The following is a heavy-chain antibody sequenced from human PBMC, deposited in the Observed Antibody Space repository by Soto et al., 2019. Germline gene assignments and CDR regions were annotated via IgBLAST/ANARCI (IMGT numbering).Heavy chain of an antibody. CDR1: GYTLTGSS. J-gene: IGHJ4*02. CDR2: FDPEDGDT. V-gene: IGHV1-24*01. CDR3: ATLNPYFDF. Sequence: QVHLVQSGAEVKKPGASVKVSCKVSGYTLTGSSMHWVRQAPGRGLEWMGGFDPEDGDTVYAQSFQGRVTMTEDSSTDTAYMELNSLPSADTAVYYCATLNPYFDFWGQGTPVTVSS.